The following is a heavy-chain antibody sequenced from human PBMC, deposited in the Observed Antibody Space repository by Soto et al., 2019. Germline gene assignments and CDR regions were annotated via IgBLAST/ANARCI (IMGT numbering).Heavy chain of an antibody. CDR3: ARGRRLSSGWPLLNYYYYGMDV. D-gene: IGHD6-19*01. J-gene: IGHJ6*02. CDR1: GFTFSSYW. Sequence: PGGSLRLSCAASGFTFSSYWMHWVRQAPGKGLVWVSRINSDGSSTSYADSVKGRFTISRDNAKNTLYLQMNSLRAEDTAVYYCARGRRLSSGWPLLNYYYYGMDVWGQGTTVTVSS. V-gene: IGHV3-74*01. CDR2: INSDGSST.